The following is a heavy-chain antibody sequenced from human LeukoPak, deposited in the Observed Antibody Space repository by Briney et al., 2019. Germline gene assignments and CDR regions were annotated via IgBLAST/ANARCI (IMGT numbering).Heavy chain of an antibody. Sequence: PSETLSLTCAVSGGSISSSSYHWGWIRQPPGKGLEWIGTVYYNGITYYNPSLQGRVTISVDTSKNQFSLKLSSVTAADTAVYYCARHGYYGSGSYYNFDYWGQGTLVTVSS. D-gene: IGHD3-10*01. CDR2: VYYNGIT. V-gene: IGHV4-39*01. CDR3: ARHGYYGSGSYYNFDY. CDR1: GGSISSSSYH. J-gene: IGHJ4*02.